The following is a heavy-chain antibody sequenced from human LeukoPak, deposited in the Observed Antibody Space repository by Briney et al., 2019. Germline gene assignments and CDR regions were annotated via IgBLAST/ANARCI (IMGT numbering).Heavy chain of an antibody. D-gene: IGHD2-8*01. CDR1: GFTFSSYA. CDR3: ARTKSPYYYYYYMDV. V-gene: IGHV3-64*01. J-gene: IGHJ6*03. Sequence: GGSLRLSCAASGFTFSSYAMHWVRQAPGKGLEYVSAISSNGGSTYYANSVKGRFTISRDNSKNTLYLQMGSLRAEDMAVYYCARTKSPYYYYYYMDVWGKGTTVTVSS. CDR2: ISSNGGST.